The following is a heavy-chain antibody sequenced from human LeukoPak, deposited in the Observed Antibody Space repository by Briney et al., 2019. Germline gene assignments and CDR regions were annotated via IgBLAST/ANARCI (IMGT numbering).Heavy chain of an antibody. CDR2: ISGSGGST. J-gene: IGHJ5*02. D-gene: IGHD3-9*01. CDR3: AKDTKLRYFDWLSPGWFDP. Sequence: GGSLRLSCAASGFTFSSYAMSWVRQAPGKGLEWVSAISGSGGSTYYADSVKGRFTISRDNSKNTLYLQMNSLRAGDTAVYYCAKDTKLRYFDWLSPGWFDPWGQGTLVTVSS. V-gene: IGHV3-23*01. CDR1: GFTFSSYA.